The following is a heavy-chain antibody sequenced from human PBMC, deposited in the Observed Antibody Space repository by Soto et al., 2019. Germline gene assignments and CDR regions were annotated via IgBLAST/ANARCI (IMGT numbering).Heavy chain of an antibody. Sequence: EVQLLESGGGLVQPGGSLRLSCAASGFTFSSHVMSWVRQAPGRGLEWVAAASARNTNTYYADSVKGRFIISRDNSKSTVYLQLDSLRVEDTAVYHCAKDVTSHGPRGYSSSWYGWFDPWGQGTLVVVSS. J-gene: IGHJ5*02. CDR2: ASARNTNT. D-gene: IGHD6-13*01. CDR1: GFTFSSHV. V-gene: IGHV3-23*01. CDR3: AKDVTSHGPRGYSSSWYGWFDP.